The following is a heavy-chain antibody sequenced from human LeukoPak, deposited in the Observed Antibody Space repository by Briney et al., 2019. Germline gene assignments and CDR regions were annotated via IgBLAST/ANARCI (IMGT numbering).Heavy chain of an antibody. CDR3: AREGCSGGSCYRNYYYYYYMDV. CDR1: GYTSTTYG. CDR2: ISAYNGNT. Sequence: ASVKVSCKASGYTSTTYGITWVRQAPGQGLEWMGWISAYNGNTNYAQKLQGRVTMTTDTSTSTAYMELRSLRSDDTAVYYCAREGCSGGSCYRNYYYYYYMDVWGKGTTITISS. J-gene: IGHJ6*03. V-gene: IGHV1-18*01. D-gene: IGHD2-15*01.